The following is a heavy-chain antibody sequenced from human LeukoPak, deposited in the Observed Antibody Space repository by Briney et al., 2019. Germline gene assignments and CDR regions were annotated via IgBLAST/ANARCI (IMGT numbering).Heavy chain of an antibody. CDR3: AKIVPAAPGAFDI. J-gene: IGHJ3*02. V-gene: IGHV1-2*02. D-gene: IGHD2-2*01. CDR1: GYTFTGYY. CDR2: INPNSGGT. Sequence: VASVKVSCKASGYTFTGYYMHWVRQAPGQGLEWMGWINPNSGGTNYAQKFQGRVTMTRDTSISTAYMELSSLRSEDTAVYYCAKIVPAAPGAFDIWGQGTMVTVSS.